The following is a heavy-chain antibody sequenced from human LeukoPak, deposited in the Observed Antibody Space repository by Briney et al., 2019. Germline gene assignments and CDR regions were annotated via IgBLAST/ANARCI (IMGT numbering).Heavy chain of an antibody. CDR2: MNPNSGNT. CDR3: ARVFPYSGSYYEGVSGNWFDP. CDR1: GYTFTSYD. Sequence: ASVKVSCKASGYTFTSYDINWVRQATGQGLEWMGWMNPNSGNTGYAQKFQGRVTITTDESTSTAYMELSSLRSEDTAVYYCARVFPYSGSYYEGVSGNWFDPWGQGTLVTVSS. D-gene: IGHD1-26*01. J-gene: IGHJ5*02. V-gene: IGHV1-8*01.